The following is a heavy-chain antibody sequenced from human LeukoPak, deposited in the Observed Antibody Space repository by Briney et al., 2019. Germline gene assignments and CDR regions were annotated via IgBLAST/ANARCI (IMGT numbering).Heavy chain of an antibody. D-gene: IGHD3-10*01. CDR2: IYTSGYT. J-gene: IGHJ4*02. Sequence: PSETLSLTCTVSGDSLSSSYWSWVRQPAGKGLEWVGRIYTSGYTNYNPSLRGRVTMSVDTSKNQFSLKLSSVTAADTAVYYCARAGLLWFGELSYFDYWGQGTLVTVSS. CDR1: GDSLSSSY. V-gene: IGHV4-4*07. CDR3: ARAGLLWFGELSYFDY.